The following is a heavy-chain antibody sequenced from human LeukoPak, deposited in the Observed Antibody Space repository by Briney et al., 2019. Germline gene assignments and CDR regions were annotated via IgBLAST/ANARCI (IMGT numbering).Heavy chain of an antibody. V-gene: IGHV3-11*04. CDR3: ARPRTRYYYDSSGYYHRGDAFDI. CDR1: GFTFSDYY. CDR2: ISSSGSTI. Sequence: PGGSLRLSCAASGFTFSDYYMSWIRQDPGKGLEWVSYISSSGSTIYYADSVKGRFTISRDNAKNSLYLQMNSLRAEDTAVYYCARPRTRYYYDSSGYYHRGDAFDIWGQGTMVTAPS. J-gene: IGHJ3*02. D-gene: IGHD3-22*01.